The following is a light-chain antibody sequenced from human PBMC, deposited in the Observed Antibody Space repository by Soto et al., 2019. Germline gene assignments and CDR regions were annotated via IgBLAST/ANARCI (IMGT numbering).Light chain of an antibody. CDR2: EVS. CDR3: SSYTSSSTYVV. Sequence: QSALTQPASVSGSPGQSITISCTGTSSDVGGYNYVSWYQQHPGKAPKLMIYEVSNRPSGVSNRFSGSKSGNTASLPISGLQAEDEADYYCSSYTSSSTYVVFGGGTKVT. J-gene: IGLJ2*01. CDR1: SSDVGGYNY. V-gene: IGLV2-14*01.